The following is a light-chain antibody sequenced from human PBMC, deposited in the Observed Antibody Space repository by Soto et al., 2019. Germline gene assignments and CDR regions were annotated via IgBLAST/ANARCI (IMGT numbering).Light chain of an antibody. V-gene: IGKV1-9*01. CDR2: AAS. J-gene: IGKJ4*01. Sequence: DIQLTQSPSFLSASVGDRITITCRASQGINSYLAWYQQRPGKAPKLLISAASTLQSGVPSRFSGSGSGTEFTLTISSLQPEDFATYYCQQYDSVPLTFGGGTKVEIK. CDR1: QGINSY. CDR3: QQYDSVPLT.